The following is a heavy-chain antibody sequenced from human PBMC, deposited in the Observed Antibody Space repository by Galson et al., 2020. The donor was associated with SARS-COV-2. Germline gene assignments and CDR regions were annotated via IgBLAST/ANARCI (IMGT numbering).Heavy chain of an antibody. V-gene: IGHV3-23*01. CDR2: ISTDGLRT. D-gene: IGHD1-26*01. CDR1: GFTFSTYA. J-gene: IGHJ4*02. CDR3: AKRSPSSTYYFDY. Sequence: GGSLRLSCAASGFTFSTYAMSWVRQAPGKGLEWVSSISTDGLRTYYADSMKGRFTISRDNSKNTLYLQMNTLRAEDTAVYYCAKRSPSSTYYFDYWGQGTLVTVSS.